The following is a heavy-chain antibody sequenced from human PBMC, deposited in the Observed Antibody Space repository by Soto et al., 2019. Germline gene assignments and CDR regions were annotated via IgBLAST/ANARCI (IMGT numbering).Heavy chain of an antibody. CDR1: GYTFTTSG. CDR2: ISTYNGDT. V-gene: IGHV1-18*01. J-gene: IGHJ6*02. Sequence: QVQLVQSGPEVKKPGASVKVSCEASGYTFTTSGISWVRQAPGQGLEWRGWISTYNGDTNSAQKFQGSVTMTADTSTGTVYMELMSLKSDDTAVYYCARQGSWPYYYYGLDVWGQGTTVTVSS. CDR3: ARQGSWPYYYYGLDV. D-gene: IGHD1-26*01.